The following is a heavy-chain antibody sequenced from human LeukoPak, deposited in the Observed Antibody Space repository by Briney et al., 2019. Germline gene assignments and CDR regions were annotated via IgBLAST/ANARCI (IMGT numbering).Heavy chain of an antibody. CDR2: ISGGGGST. CDR1: GFTFSSYW. Sequence: PGGSLRLSCAASGFTFSSYWMHWVRKAPGKGLEWVSTISGGGGSTYYADSVKGRFTISRDNSKNTLYLQVNSLRAEDTAVYYCAKGGKWDVTPFDYWGQGTLVTVSS. CDR3: AKGGKWDVTPFDY. V-gene: IGHV3-23*01. D-gene: IGHD1-26*01. J-gene: IGHJ4*02.